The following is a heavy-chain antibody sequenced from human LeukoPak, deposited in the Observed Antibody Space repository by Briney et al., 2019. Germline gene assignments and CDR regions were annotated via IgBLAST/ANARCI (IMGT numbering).Heavy chain of an antibody. CDR3: ARHVPTPYYGTSGPFDY. D-gene: IGHD3-22*01. V-gene: IGHV4-59*08. CDR1: VGSVSGYF. J-gene: IGHJ4*02. CDR2: IYYSGTT. Sequence: SETLSLTCTVSVGSVSGYFWGWIRQPPGQGLEWIGCIYYSGTTDYNPSLRSRVTLSVDTSKNQFSLKLTSVTAADTAVYFCARHVPTPYYGTSGPFDYWGQGTLVTVSS.